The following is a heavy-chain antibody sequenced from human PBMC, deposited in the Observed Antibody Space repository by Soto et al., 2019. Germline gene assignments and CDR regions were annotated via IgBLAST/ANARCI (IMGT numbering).Heavy chain of an antibody. V-gene: IGHV4-30-2*01. Sequence: SETLSLTCAVSGGSISSGGYSWSWIRQPPGKGLEWIGYIYHSGSTYYNPSLKSRVTISVDRSKNQFSLKLSSVTAADTAVYYCARSRSDVDYYDSSGYYVPYYFDYWGQGTLVTVSS. CDR3: ARSRSDVDYYDSSGYYVPYYFDY. CDR1: GGSISSGGYS. J-gene: IGHJ4*02. D-gene: IGHD3-22*01. CDR2: IYHSGST.